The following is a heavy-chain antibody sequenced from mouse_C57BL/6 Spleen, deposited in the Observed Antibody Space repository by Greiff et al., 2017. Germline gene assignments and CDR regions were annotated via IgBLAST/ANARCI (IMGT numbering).Heavy chain of an antibody. V-gene: IGHV5-9-1*02. CDR1: GFTFSSYA. J-gene: IGHJ2*01. Sequence: EVKLMESGAGLVKPGGSLKLSCAASGFTFSSYAMSWVRQTPEKRLAWVAYISSGGDYIYYADTVQGRFTISRDNARNTLYLQMSSLKSEDTAMYYITRVGYGNYCDYWGQGTTLTVS. CDR3: TRVGYGNYCDY. D-gene: IGHD2-10*02. CDR2: ISSGGDYI.